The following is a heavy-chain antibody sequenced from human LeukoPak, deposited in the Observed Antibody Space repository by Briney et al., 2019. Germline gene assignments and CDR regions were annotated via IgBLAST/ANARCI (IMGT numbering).Heavy chain of an antibody. Sequence: ASVKVSCKASGYTFTGYAVHWVRQAPGQGLEWLGIFYPNSAYTIYAQTFQGRVTMTGDASTDSAYMELSSLRSEDTAIYFCAREALSEVFGLDVWGQGTTVTVSS. CDR1: GYTFTGYA. V-gene: IGHV1-46*01. CDR2: FYPNSAYT. J-gene: IGHJ6*02. CDR3: AREALSEVFGLDV.